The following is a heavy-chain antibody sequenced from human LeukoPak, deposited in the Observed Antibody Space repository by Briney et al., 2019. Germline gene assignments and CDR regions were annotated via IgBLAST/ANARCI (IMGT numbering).Heavy chain of an antibody. CDR1: GYTFTSYG. V-gene: IGHV1-18*04. J-gene: IGHJ4*02. CDR3: ARGGRYYDVLTGKDF. CDR2: ISAYNGNT. Sequence: ASVKVSCKASGYTFTSYGISWVRQAPGQGLEWMGWISAYNGNTNYAQKLQGRVTMSTDTSTSTAYMEPRSLISDDTAVYFCARGGRYYDVLTGKDFWGQGTLVTVSS. D-gene: IGHD3-9*01.